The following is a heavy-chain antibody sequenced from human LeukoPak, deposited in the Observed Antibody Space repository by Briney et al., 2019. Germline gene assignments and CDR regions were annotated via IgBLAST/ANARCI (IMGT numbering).Heavy chain of an antibody. CDR2: IIPIFGTA. D-gene: IGHD2-2*01. Sequence: ALVKVSCKASGGTFSSCVISWVRQAPGQGLEWMGGIIPIFGTANYAQKFQGRVTITADESTSTAYMELSSLRSEDTAVYYCARALLRYCSSTSCYWFDPWGQGTLVTVSS. CDR3: ARALLRYCSSTSCYWFDP. CDR1: GGTFSSCV. J-gene: IGHJ5*02. V-gene: IGHV1-69*13.